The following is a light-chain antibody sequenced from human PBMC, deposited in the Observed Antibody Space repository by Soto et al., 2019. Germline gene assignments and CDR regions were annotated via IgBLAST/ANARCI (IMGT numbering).Light chain of an antibody. J-gene: IGLJ2*01. CDR2: GNS. V-gene: IGLV1-40*01. Sequence: QSVLTQPPSVSGAPGQRVTISCTGSDSNIGANYDVHWYRQLPGTAPKLLIYGNSNRPSGVPDRFSGSKSGTSASLDITGLQAEDEADYFCQSYDSGLSGHVVFGGGTKVTVL. CDR3: QSYDSGLSGHVV. CDR1: DSNIGANYD.